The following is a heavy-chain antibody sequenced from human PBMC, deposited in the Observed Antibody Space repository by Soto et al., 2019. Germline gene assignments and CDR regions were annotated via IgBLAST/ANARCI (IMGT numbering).Heavy chain of an antibody. Sequence: QVQLVQSGAEVKKSGASVKVSCKASGYSFSDYFIQWVRQAPGQGLEWVAWINPKTAATNYAKKFQGRVSLTWDTSFSTAYMELTRLRPDDTAVYYCARIKWGLDYYNGMDVWDQGTTVIVSS. D-gene: IGHD1-26*01. CDR2: INPKTAAT. V-gene: IGHV1-2*02. CDR1: GYSFSDYF. J-gene: IGHJ6*02. CDR3: ARIKWGLDYYNGMDV.